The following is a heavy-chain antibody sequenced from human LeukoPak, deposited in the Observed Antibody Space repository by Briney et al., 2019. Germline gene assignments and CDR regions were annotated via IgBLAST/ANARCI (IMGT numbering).Heavy chain of an antibody. J-gene: IGHJ6*02. CDR3: ARGFQGIAAAGNYYYYGMDV. D-gene: IGHD6-13*01. Sequence: SETLSLTCTVSGGSISSYYWSWIRQPPGKGLEWIGYIYYSGSTNYNPSLKSRVTISVDTSKNQFSLKLSSVTAADTAVYYCARGFQGIAAAGNYYYYGMDVWGQGTTVTVSS. V-gene: IGHV4-59*01. CDR1: GGSISSYY. CDR2: IYYSGST.